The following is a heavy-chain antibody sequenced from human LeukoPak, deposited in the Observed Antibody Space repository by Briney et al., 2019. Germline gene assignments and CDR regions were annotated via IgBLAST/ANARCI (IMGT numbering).Heavy chain of an antibody. D-gene: IGHD3-10*01. V-gene: IGHV3-74*01. Sequence: GGSLRLSCAASGFTFSSYWMHWVRQVPGKGLVWVSHINSDGSSTSYADSVKGRFTISRDNAKNTLYLQMNSLRAEDTAVYYCATSRSFDYWGQGTLVTVSS. CDR3: ATSRSFDY. CDR2: INSDGSST. J-gene: IGHJ4*02. CDR1: GFTFSSYW.